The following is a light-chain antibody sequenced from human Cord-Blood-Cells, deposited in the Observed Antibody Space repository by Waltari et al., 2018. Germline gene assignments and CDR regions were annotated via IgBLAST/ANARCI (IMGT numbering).Light chain of an antibody. V-gene: IGLV2-23*01. CDR2: EGS. CDR3: CSYAGSSTFYV. CDR1: SSDVGSYNL. J-gene: IGLJ1*01. Sequence: QSALTQPASVSGSPGQSITISCTGTSSDVGSYNLVSWYQQHPGKAPKLMIYEGSKRPSGVSNRFAGSTSGNTASLTISGLQAEDDADYYCCSYAGSSTFYVFGTGTKVTVL.